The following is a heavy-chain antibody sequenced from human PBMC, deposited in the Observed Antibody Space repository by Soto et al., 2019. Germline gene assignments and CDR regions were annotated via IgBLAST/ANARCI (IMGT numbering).Heavy chain of an antibody. CDR1: GFTFSSYA. D-gene: IGHD3-10*01. J-gene: IGHJ4*02. V-gene: IGHV3-23*01. CDR2: ISGSGDST. Sequence: EVQLLESGGGLVQPGGSLRLSCAASGFTFSSYAMSWVRQAPGKGLEWVSAISGSGDSTYYADSVNGRFTISRDSSKNPLYLQMNSLRAEDTAVYYCAKFYYGSGGYFDYWGQGTLVTVSS. CDR3: AKFYYGSGGYFDY.